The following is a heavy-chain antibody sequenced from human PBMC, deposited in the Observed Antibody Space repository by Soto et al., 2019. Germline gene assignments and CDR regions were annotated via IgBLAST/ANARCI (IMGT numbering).Heavy chain of an antibody. V-gene: IGHV3-23*01. CDR1: GFTFSSYA. CDR2: ISGSGGST. Sequence: EVQLLESGGGLVQPGGSLRLSCAASGFTFSSYAMSWVRQAPGKGLEWVSAISGSGGSTYYADSVKGRFTISRDNSKNTLYLQMNSLRAEATAVYYCANTEGAYCGGDCYDGIDYWGQGTLVTVSS. D-gene: IGHD2-21*02. CDR3: ANTEGAYCGGDCYDGIDY. J-gene: IGHJ4*02.